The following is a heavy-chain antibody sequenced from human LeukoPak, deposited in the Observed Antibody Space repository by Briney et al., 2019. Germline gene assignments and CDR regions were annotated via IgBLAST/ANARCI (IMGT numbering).Heavy chain of an antibody. Sequence: PSETLSLTCTVSGGSISSSSYYWGWIRQPPGTGLEWIGSIYYSGSTYYNPSLKSRVTISVDTSKNQFSLKLSSVTAADTAVYYRARHSFMIVVVSPFDYWGQGTLVTVSS. V-gene: IGHV4-39*01. CDR3: ARHSFMIVVVSPFDY. J-gene: IGHJ4*02. CDR2: IYYSGST. CDR1: GGSISSSSYY. D-gene: IGHD3-22*01.